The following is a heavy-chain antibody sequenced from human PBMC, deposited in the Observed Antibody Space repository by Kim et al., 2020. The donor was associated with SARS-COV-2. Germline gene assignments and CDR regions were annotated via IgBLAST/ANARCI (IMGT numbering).Heavy chain of an antibody. D-gene: IGHD1-1*01. J-gene: IGHJ6*02. CDR3: ARDYSFLGSLALGERGYYYYGMDV. CDR2: ISAYNGNT. V-gene: IGHV1-18*01. CDR1: GYTFTSYG. Sequence: ASVKVSCKASGYTFTSYGISWVRQAPGQGLEWMGWISAYNGNTNYAQKLQGRVTMTTDTSTSTAYMELRSLRSDDTAVYYCARDYSFLGSLALGERGYYYYGMDVWGQGTTVTVSS.